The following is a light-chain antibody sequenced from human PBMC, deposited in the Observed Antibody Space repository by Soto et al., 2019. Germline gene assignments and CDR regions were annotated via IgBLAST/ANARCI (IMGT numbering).Light chain of an antibody. J-gene: IGKJ1*01. Sequence: EIVMTQSPATLSVSPGERATLSCRASQSVGSNLAWYQQRPGQPPRLLIHGASTRATGIPARFSGSGSGTEFTLTISSLQSEDFVLYYCPQYNDWPPWTSGQGTKV. CDR2: GAS. CDR1: QSVGSN. V-gene: IGKV3-15*01. CDR3: PQYNDWPPWT.